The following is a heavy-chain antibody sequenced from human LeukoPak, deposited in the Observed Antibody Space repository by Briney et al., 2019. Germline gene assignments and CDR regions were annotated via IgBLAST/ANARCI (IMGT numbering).Heavy chain of an antibody. Sequence: SETLSLTCTVSGGSISTYYWSWIRRPPGKGLEWIGYIYYSGSTNYNPSLRTRVTISIDTSKNQFSLNLSSVTAADTAMYYCARFAYGDHFDYWGQGTLVTVSS. CDR1: GGSISTYY. V-gene: IGHV4-59*01. CDR3: ARFAYGDHFDY. CDR2: IYYSGST. D-gene: IGHD4-17*01. J-gene: IGHJ4*02.